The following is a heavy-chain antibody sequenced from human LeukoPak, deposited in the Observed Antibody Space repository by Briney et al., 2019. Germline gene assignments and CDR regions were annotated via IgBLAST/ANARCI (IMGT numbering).Heavy chain of an antibody. V-gene: IGHV4-39*01. D-gene: IGHD3-3*01. Sequence: SETLSLTCTVSGDSISSSSYYWGWIRQPPGKGLEWIGSIYYSGSAYYNPSLKSRVTISVDTSKNQFSLKLSSVTAADTAVYSCASHDFWSGYPKFDYWGQGTLVTVSS. CDR1: GDSISSSSYY. CDR3: ASHDFWSGYPKFDY. J-gene: IGHJ4*02. CDR2: IYYSGSA.